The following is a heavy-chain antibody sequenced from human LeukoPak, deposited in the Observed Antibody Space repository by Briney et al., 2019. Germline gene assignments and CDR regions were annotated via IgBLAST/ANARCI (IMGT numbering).Heavy chain of an antibody. V-gene: IGHV4-34*01. CDR2: INHSGST. J-gene: IGHJ4*02. CDR1: GGSFSGYY. D-gene: IGHD2-2*01. Sequence: SETLSLTCAVYGGSFSGYYWSWIRQPPGKGLEWIGEINHSGSTNYNPSLKSRVIISVDTSKNQFSLKLSSVTAADTAVYYCARLATMPYYFDYWGQGTLVTVSS. CDR3: ARLATMPYYFDY.